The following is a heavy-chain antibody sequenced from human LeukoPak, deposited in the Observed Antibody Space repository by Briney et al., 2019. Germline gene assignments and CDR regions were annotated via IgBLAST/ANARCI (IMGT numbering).Heavy chain of an antibody. J-gene: IGHJ4*02. CDR1: GGSISSSSYY. D-gene: IGHD6-6*01. Sequence: PSETLSLTCTVSGGSISSSSYYWGWIRQPPGKRMEWIGSIYYSGSTYYNPSLKSRVTISVDTSKNQFSLKLSSVTAADTAVYYCARHEYIAARPDYWGQGTLVTVSS. CDR3: ARHEYIAARPDY. V-gene: IGHV4-39*01. CDR2: IYYSGST.